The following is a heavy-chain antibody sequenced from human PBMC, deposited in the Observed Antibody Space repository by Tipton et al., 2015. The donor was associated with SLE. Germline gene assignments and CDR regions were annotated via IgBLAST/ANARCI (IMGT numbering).Heavy chain of an antibody. Sequence: TLSLTCPVPGDSITSGNYHWYWIRHPAGKGLAWIGHIYTSGTTNYNPSLKSRVTISIDQSKNQFSLKLNSVTAADTAVYYCARDRYAGYDPLYNWFDPWGQGTLVTVSS. CDR2: IYTSGTT. CDR1: GDSITSGNYH. CDR3: ARDRYAGYDPLYNWFDP. V-gene: IGHV4-61*09. D-gene: IGHD5-12*01. J-gene: IGHJ5*02.